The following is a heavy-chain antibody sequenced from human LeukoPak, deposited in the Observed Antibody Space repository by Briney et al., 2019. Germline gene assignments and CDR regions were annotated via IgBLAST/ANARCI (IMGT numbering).Heavy chain of an antibody. J-gene: IGHJ4*02. V-gene: IGHV3-64D*06. CDR3: VKQGQEMATTFFDY. CDR2: ISSNGGST. Sequence: GGSLRLSCSASRFTFSSYAMHWVRQAPGKGLEYVSAISSNGGSTYYADSVKGRFIISRDKSKNTLYLQMGSLRAEDTAVYYCVKQGQEMATTFFDYWGQGTLVTVSS. D-gene: IGHD5-24*01. CDR1: RFTFSSYA.